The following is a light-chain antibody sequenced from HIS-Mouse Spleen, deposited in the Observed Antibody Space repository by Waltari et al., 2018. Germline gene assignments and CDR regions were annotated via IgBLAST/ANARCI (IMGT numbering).Light chain of an antibody. J-gene: IGLJ2*01. CDR2: EDS. Sequence: SYELTQPPSVSVSPGQTARITCSGDALPKKYAYWYQQKSGQAPVLVIDEDSKRPSGMPERLSGSRSGTMATLTISGAQVEDEADYYCYSTDSSGNHRVFGGGTKLTVL. V-gene: IGLV3-10*01. CDR1: ALPKKY. CDR3: YSTDSSGNHRV.